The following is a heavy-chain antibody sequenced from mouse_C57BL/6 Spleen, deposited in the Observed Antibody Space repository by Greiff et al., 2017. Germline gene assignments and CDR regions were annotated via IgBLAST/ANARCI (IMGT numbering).Heavy chain of an antibody. CDR2: IYPGDGDT. CDR1: GYAFSSSW. Sequence: VQLQQSGPELVKPGASVKISCKASGYAFSSSWMNWVKQRPGKGLEWIGRIYPGDGDTNYNGKCKGKATLTADKSSSPAYMQLSSLTSEDSAVYFCARDLPFDYWGQGTTLTVSS. J-gene: IGHJ2*01. CDR3: ARDLPFDY. V-gene: IGHV1-82*01.